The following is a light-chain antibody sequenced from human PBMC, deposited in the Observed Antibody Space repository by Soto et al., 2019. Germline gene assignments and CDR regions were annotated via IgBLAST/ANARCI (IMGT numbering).Light chain of an antibody. CDR2: IAS. V-gene: IGKV1-12*01. CDR3: QQSKTFPLT. CDR1: QDISSW. Sequence: DIQMTQSPSSVSASVGDRVTITCRASQDISSWLTWYQQKPGKAPKVLIYIASRLQSGVPSRFSGRASGTDFSLTISNLQPEDFATYFCQQSKTFPLTFGGGTKVDIK. J-gene: IGKJ4*01.